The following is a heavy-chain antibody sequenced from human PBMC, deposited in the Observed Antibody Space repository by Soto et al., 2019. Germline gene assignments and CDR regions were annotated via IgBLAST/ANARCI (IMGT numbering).Heavy chain of an antibody. V-gene: IGHV1-18*01. CDR3: VMVDNYVTPTPQDV. D-gene: IGHD3-16*01. CDR1: GYIFVNYG. CDR2: ISPYTGNT. J-gene: IGHJ6*02. Sequence: QVQLVQSGDEVKKPGASVKVSCKASGYIFVNYGIAWVRQAPGQGLEWMGWISPYTGNTHSATKIQGRLTMTTDTSTRTAYMGLGSLTSDDTAVYYCVMVDNYVTPTPQDVWGQGNTVTVSS.